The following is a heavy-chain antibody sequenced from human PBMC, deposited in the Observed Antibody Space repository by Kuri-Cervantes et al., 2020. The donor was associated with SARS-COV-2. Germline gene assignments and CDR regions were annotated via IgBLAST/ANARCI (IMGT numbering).Heavy chain of an antibody. CDR3: ARVWYYYDSSGPPWYYYYGMDV. D-gene: IGHD3-22*01. CDR1: GYTFTGYY. J-gene: IGHJ6*02. V-gene: IGHV1-2*04. Sequence: ASVKVSCKASGYTFTGYYMHWVRQAPGQGLEWMGWINPNSGDTNYAQNFQGWVTMTRDTSISTAYMELSRLRSDDTAVYYCARVWYYYDSSGPPWYYYYGMDVWGQGTTVTVSS. CDR2: INPNSGDT.